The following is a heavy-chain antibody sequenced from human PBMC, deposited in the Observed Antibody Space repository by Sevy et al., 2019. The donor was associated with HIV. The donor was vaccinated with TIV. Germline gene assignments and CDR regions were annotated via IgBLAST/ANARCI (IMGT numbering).Heavy chain of an antibody. CDR1: GFTFSSYG. J-gene: IGHJ4*02. CDR3: AKLADEYSSSSLFDY. CDR2: IRYDGSNK. D-gene: IGHD6-6*01. V-gene: IGHV3-30*02. Sequence: GGSLRLSCAASGFTFSSYGMHWVRQAPGKGLEWVAFIRYDGSNKYYADSVKRRFTISRDNSKNTLYLQMNSLRAEDTAVYYCAKLADEYSSSSLFDYWGQGTLVTVSS.